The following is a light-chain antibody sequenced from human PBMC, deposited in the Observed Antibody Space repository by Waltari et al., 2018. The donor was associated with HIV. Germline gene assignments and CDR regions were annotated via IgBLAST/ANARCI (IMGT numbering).Light chain of an antibody. CDR3: ASWDDSLNGPV. Sequence: QSVLTQPPSASGTPQQRVTLSCSGSTSNIGRNTVSWFQQFPGTAPKVLIYGKNQRPSGVPDRFSGSKSGTSASLAISGLQSEDEADYYCASWDDSLNGPVFGGGTKLTVV. V-gene: IGLV1-44*01. CDR1: TSNIGRNT. J-gene: IGLJ2*01. CDR2: GKN.